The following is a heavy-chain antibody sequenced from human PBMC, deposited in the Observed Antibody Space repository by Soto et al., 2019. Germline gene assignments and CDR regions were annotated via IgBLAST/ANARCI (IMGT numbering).Heavy chain of an antibody. V-gene: IGHV1-69*01. CDR3: SRLGAAAPWGLYGMDV. CDR2: IIPIFGTA. Sequence: QVQLVQSGAEVKKPGSSVKVSCKASGGTFSSYAISWVRQAPGQGLEWMGGIIPIFGTANYAQKFQGRVTITADESTSPAYMERSSLRSEDTAVYYCSRLGAAAPWGLYGMDVWGQGTTVTVSS. D-gene: IGHD2-2*01. J-gene: IGHJ6*02. CDR1: GGTFSSYA.